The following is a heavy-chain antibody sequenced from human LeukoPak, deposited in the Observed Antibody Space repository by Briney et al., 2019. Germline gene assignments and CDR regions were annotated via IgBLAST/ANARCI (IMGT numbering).Heavy chain of an antibody. CDR2: ISGSGGST. CDR3: ARGVYWSLDY. Sequence: GGSLRLSCAASGFTFSSYAMGWVHQAPGKGLEWVSGISGSGGSTYYPDSVKGRFTISRDNSKNTLYLQMNSLRAEDTAVYYCARGVYWSLDYWGQGTPVTVSS. D-gene: IGHD1-1*01. V-gene: IGHV3-23*01. J-gene: IGHJ4*02. CDR1: GFTFSSYA.